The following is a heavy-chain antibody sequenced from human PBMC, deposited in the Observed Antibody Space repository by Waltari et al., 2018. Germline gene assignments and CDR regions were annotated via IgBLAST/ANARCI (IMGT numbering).Heavy chain of an antibody. D-gene: IGHD3-3*01. CDR1: GGTFSSYT. Sequence: QVQLVQSGAEVKKPGSSVKVSCKASGGTFSSYTISWVRQAPGQGLEWMGRIIPILGIANYAQKFQGRVTITADKSTSTAYMELSSLRSEDTAVYYCATPASYDSDISHDAFDIWGQGTMVTVSS. CDR2: IIPILGIA. CDR3: ATPASYDSDISHDAFDI. V-gene: IGHV1-69*02. J-gene: IGHJ3*02.